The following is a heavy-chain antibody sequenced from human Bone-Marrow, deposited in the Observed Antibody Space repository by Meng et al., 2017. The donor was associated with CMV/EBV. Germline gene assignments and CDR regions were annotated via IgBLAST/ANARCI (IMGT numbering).Heavy chain of an antibody. V-gene: IGHV4-34*01. J-gene: IGHJ5*02. D-gene: IGHD3-22*01. CDR2: INHGGST. CDR1: GGSLSGYF. CDR3: ARGNSDTSGYYGFKP. Sequence: SETLSLTCTVYGGSLSGYFWTWIRQPPGKGLEWIGEINHGGSTNYNPSLKSRVTISLDTSKNQLSLKLTSVTAADTAVYYCARGNSDTSGYYGFKPWGQGTLATVSS.